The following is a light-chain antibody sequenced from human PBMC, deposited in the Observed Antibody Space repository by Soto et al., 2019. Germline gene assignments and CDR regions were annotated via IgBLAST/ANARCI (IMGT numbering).Light chain of an antibody. J-gene: IGKJ4*01. CDR3: QQWLT. Sequence: EIVLTQSPDTLSLSPGDRATLSCRASQSISSSYLAWYQQKSGQAPRLLIYGASSRATGIPDRFSGSGSASDFTLTISRLESEDFVVYYCQQWLTFGGGTKVEIK. CDR2: GAS. V-gene: IGKV3-20*01. CDR1: QSISSSY.